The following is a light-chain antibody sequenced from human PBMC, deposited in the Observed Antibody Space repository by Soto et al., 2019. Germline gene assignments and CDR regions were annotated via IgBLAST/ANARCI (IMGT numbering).Light chain of an antibody. Sequence: DIQMTQSPSTLSASVGDRVTITCWASQNINDWLAWYQQKPGKAPRLLIYKASTLESGVPSRFSGSGFGTEFTLTISSLQPDDFATYYCQQYNTYSFTFGPGAKVDIK. CDR1: QNINDW. V-gene: IGKV1-5*03. J-gene: IGKJ3*01. CDR3: QQYNTYSFT. CDR2: KAS.